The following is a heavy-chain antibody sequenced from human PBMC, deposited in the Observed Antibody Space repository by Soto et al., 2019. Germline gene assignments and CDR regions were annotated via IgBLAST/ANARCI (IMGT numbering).Heavy chain of an antibody. Sequence: QLQLQESGPGLVKPSETLSLTCTVSGGSISSSSYYWGWIRQPPGKGLEWIGSIYYSGSTYYNPSLNGRVTISVDTSKNQSSLKLGSVTAADTAVYYCARPGNYGSGSSLYYLDYWGQGTLVTVSS. CDR1: GGSISSSSYY. CDR3: ARPGNYGSGSSLYYLDY. CDR2: IYYSGST. J-gene: IGHJ4*02. D-gene: IGHD3-10*01. V-gene: IGHV4-39*01.